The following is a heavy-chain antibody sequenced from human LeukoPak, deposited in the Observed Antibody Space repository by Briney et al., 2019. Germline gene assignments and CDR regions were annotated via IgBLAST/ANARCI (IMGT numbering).Heavy chain of an antibody. CDR1: GGSISSYY. CDR2: IYYSGST. Sequence: SETLSLTCTVSGGSISSYYWSWIRQPPGKGLEWTGYIYYSGSTNYNPSLKSRVTISVDTSKNQFSLKLSSVTAADTAVCYCARSRPGIAAAGRVPWFDPWGQGTLVTVSS. D-gene: IGHD6-13*01. V-gene: IGHV4-59*01. J-gene: IGHJ5*02. CDR3: ARSRPGIAAAGRVPWFDP.